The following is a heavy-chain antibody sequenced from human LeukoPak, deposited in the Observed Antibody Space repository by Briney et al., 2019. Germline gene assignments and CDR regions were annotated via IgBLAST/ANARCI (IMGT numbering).Heavy chain of an antibody. V-gene: IGHV4-34*01. J-gene: IGHJ4*02. Sequence: SETLSLTCAVYGGSLSGYFWSWIRQPPGKGLEWIGEINHSGSTSHNPSLKSRVTISVDTSKNQFSLKLSSVTAADTAVYYCARGGASSWAFDYWGQGTLVTVSS. CDR3: ARGGASSWAFDY. CDR2: INHSGST. D-gene: IGHD6-13*01. CDR1: GGSLSGYF.